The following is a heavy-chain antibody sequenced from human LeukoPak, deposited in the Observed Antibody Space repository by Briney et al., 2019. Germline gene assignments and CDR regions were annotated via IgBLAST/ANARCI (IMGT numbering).Heavy chain of an antibody. J-gene: IGHJ4*02. CDR3: ARLVDGANTRVDS. V-gene: IGHV4-59*08. CDR2: IFYTGRA. D-gene: IGHD4/OR15-4a*01. CDR1: RGSISPDH. Sequence: SETLSLTCTVSRGSISPDHCAWIRQPPGKGLEWIGYIFYTGRARYNPSLEGRATLTVDMSKNQVSLKLRSVTAADTATYYCARLVDGANTRVDSWGQGTVVTVSS.